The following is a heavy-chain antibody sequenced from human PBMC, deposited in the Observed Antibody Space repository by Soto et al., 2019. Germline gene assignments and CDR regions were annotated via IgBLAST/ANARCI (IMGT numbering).Heavy chain of an antibody. V-gene: IGHV4-34*01. CDR3: ARVICFWQQLVRRDYGMDV. CDR2: INHSGST. CDR1: GGSFSGYY. J-gene: IGHJ6*02. Sequence: PSETLSLTCAVYGGSFSGYYWSWIRQPPGKGLEWIWEINHSGSTNYNPSLKSRVTISVDTSKNQFSLNLSSVTAADTAVYYCARVICFWQQLVRRDYGMDVSGQGTTVTVSS. D-gene: IGHD6-13*01.